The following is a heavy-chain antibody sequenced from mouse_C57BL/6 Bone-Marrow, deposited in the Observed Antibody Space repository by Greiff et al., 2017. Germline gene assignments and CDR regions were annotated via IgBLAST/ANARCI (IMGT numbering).Heavy chain of an antibody. J-gene: IGHJ4*01. Sequence: VQLQQSGAELVRPGASVKLSCTASGFNIKDDYMHWVKQRPEQGLEWIGWIDPENGDTEYASKFQGKATITADTSSTTAYLQHSSLTSEDTAVYYCTTWGGSSLGYAMDYWGQGTSVTVSS. CDR1: GFNIKDDY. CDR3: TTWGGSSLGYAMDY. D-gene: IGHD1-1*01. CDR2: IDPENGDT. V-gene: IGHV14-4*01.